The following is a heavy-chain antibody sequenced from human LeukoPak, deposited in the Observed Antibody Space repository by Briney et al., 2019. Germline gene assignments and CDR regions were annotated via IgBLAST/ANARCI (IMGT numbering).Heavy chain of an antibody. CDR2: MNPNSGNT. V-gene: IGHV1-8*01. CDR3: ARGLRRRCGGDCYLVY. Sequence: ASVKVSCKASGYTFTSYDINWVRQATGQGLEWMGWMNPNSGNTGCAQKFQGRVTMTRNTSISTAYMELSSLRSEDTAVYYCARGLRRRCGGDCYLVYWGQGTLVTVSS. D-gene: IGHD2-21*02. J-gene: IGHJ4*02. CDR1: GYTFTSYD.